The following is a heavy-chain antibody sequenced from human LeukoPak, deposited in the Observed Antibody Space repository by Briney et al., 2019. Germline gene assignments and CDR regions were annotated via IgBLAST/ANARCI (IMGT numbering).Heavy chain of an antibody. CDR3: ARVIGWDEPFDL. V-gene: IGHV3-74*01. J-gene: IGHJ3*01. CDR1: GFTFSSYG. Sequence: GGSLRLSCAASGFTFSSYGMNWVRQAPGKGLVWVSRINTDGSSTNYADSVKGRFAVSRDNAKNTLYLQMNSLRVEDTAVYYCARVIGWDEPFDLWGQGTMVTVSS. CDR2: INTDGSST. D-gene: IGHD1-26*01.